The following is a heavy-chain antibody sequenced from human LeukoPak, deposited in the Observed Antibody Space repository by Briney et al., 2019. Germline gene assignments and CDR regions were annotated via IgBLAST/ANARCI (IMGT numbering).Heavy chain of an antibody. Sequence: PSETLSLTCSVSGGSVNSYYWSWIRQPAGKGLEWIGRFYTSGSTDYNPPLKSRLTMSVDTSKNQFSLNLSSVTAADTAVYYCARDSRDPSLWFGELLSPLDCWGQGTLVTVSS. CDR2: FYTSGST. J-gene: IGHJ4*02. V-gene: IGHV4-4*07. CDR3: ARDSRDPSLWFGELLSPLDC. D-gene: IGHD3-10*01. CDR1: GGSVNSYY.